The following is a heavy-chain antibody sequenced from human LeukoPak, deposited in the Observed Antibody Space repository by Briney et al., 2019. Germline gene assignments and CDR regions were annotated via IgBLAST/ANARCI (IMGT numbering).Heavy chain of an antibody. V-gene: IGHV1-69*13. J-gene: IGHJ6*02. CDR2: IIPVFGAA. CDR1: GYTFSGFS. CDR3: ARTRSGCSSTNCYRYDMDV. Sequence: SVKVSCKVSGYTFSGFSMNWVRQAPGQGLEWMGGIIPVFGAANYAQKFQGRATLTADESTNTAYMDLSGLRSEDTAVYYCARTRSGCSSTNCYRYDMDVWGQGTTVTVSS. D-gene: IGHD2-2*01.